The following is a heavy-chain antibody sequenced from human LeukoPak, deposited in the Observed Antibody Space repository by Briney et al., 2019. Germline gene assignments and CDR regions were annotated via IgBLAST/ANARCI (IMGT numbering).Heavy chain of an antibody. V-gene: IGHV4-30-4*08. CDR2: IYYSGST. D-gene: IGHD3-10*01. J-gene: IGHJ5*02. CDR3: ARAPTYGSGSYAIDP. Sequence: SETLSLTCTVSGGSISSGDYYWSWIRQPPGKGLEWIVYIYYSGSTYYNPSLKSRVTISVDTSKNQFSLKLSSVTAADTAVYYCARAPTYGSGSYAIDPWGQGTLVTVSS. CDR1: GGSISSGDYY.